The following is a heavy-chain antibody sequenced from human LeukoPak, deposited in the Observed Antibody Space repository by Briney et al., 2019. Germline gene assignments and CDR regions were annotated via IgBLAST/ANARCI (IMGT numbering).Heavy chain of an antibody. D-gene: IGHD7-27*01. Sequence: PSETLSLTCTVSHDSISNYYWSWIRQPPGKGLEWIGYIYPRGSTYYNPSLKSRVILSLDKSANQFSLNLSSVTAADTAVYYCARFSPRAMGNYLDFWGQGTLVTVSS. J-gene: IGHJ4*02. CDR2: IYPRGST. V-gene: IGHV4-4*09. CDR1: HDSISNYY. CDR3: ARFSPRAMGNYLDF.